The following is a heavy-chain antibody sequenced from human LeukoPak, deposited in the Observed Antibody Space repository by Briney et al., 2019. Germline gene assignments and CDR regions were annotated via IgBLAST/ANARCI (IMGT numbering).Heavy chain of an antibody. CDR1: GFTFSSSG. J-gene: IGHJ3*02. Sequence: GGSLRLSCAASGFTFSSSGMSWVRQTPGKGLEWVSSISISSSYIYYADSVKGRFTMSRDNAKNSLYLQMNSLRAEDTAVYYCARVPLVRGVDAFDIWGQGTMVTVSS. CDR3: ARVPLVRGVDAFDI. V-gene: IGHV3-21*01. CDR2: ISISSSYI. D-gene: IGHD3-10*01.